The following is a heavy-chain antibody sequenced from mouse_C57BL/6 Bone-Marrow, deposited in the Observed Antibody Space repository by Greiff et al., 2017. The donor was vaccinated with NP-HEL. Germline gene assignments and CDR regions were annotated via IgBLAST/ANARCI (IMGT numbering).Heavy chain of an antibody. D-gene: IGHD1-1*01. V-gene: IGHV1-39*01. CDR1: GYSFTDYN. CDR2: INPNYGTT. Sequence: VQLQQSGPELVKPGASVKISCKASGYSFTDYNMNWVKQSNGKSLEWIGVINPNYGTTSYNQTFKGKAQLTEDQSSTTAYMQLNSLTSEDSAVYYCARGHYYGSSYVDYWGQGTTLTVSS. J-gene: IGHJ2*01. CDR3: ARGHYYGSSYVDY.